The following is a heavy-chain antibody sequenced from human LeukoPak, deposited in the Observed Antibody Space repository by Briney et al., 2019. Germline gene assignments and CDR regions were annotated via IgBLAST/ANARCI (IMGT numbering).Heavy chain of an antibody. V-gene: IGHV5-51*01. CDR3: VRNRDGSSDH. D-gene: IGHD5-24*01. CDR2: IFPGDSDT. CDR1: GYSFTSYW. J-gene: IGHJ4*02. Sequence: GESLKISCKGSGYSFTSYWIGWLRQMPGKGLEWMGMIFPGDSDTRYSPSFQGQVTISVDKSISIAYLQWSSLKASDTAMYYCVRNRDGSSDHWGQGTLVTVSS.